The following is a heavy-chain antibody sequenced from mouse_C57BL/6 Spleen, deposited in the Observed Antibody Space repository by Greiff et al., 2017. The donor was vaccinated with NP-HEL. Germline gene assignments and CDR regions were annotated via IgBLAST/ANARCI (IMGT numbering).Heavy chain of an antibody. CDR2: IDPSDSYT. CDR1: GYTFTSYW. D-gene: IGHD4-1*01. V-gene: IGHV1-59*01. Sequence: VKLQQPGAELVRPGTSVKLSCKASGYTFTSYWMHWVKQRPGQGLEWIGVIDPSDSYTNYNQKFKGKATLTVDTSSSTAYMQLSSLTSEDSAVYYCARNWDYDYWGQGTTLTVSS. J-gene: IGHJ2*01. CDR3: ARNWDYDY.